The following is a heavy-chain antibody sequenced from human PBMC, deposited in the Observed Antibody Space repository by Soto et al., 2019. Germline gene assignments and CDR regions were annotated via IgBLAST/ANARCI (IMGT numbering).Heavy chain of an antibody. J-gene: IGHJ3*02. CDR2: ISYDGSNK. Sequence: GGSLRLSCAASGFTFSKAWINWVRQAPGKGLEWVAVISYDGSNKYYADSVKGRFTISRDNSKNTLYLQMNSLRAEDTAVYYCEKDKGIVATIGAFDIWGQGTMVNVSS. CDR3: EKDKGIVATIGAFDI. CDR1: GFTFSKAW. D-gene: IGHD5-12*01. V-gene: IGHV3-30*18.